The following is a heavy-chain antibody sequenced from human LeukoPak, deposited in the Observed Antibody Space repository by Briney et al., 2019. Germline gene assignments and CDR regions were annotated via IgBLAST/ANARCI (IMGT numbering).Heavy chain of an antibody. CDR1: GFTFADYG. D-gene: IGHD1-1*01. V-gene: IGHV3-20*04. CDR3: ARDRGYPFDY. CDR2: INWNGGST. Sequence: GGSLRLSCAVSGFTFADYGMSWVRQAPGKGLEWVSGINWNGGSTGYADSVKGRFTISRDNAKNSLYLQMNSLRAEDTALYYCARDRGYPFDYWGQGTLVTVSS. J-gene: IGHJ4*02.